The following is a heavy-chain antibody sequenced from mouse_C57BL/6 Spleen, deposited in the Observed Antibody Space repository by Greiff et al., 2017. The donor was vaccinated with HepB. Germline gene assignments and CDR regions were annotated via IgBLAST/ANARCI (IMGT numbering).Heavy chain of an antibody. J-gene: IGHJ4*01. CDR1: GYTFTDYY. V-gene: IGHV1-26*01. CDR3: ARWYDPYYYAIDY. D-gene: IGHD2-3*01. CDR2: INPNNGGT. Sequence: EVQLQQSGPELVKPGASVKISCKASGYTFTDYYMNWVKQSHGKSLEWIGDINPNNGGTSYNQKFKGKATLTVDKSSSTAYMELRSLTSEDSAVYYCARWYDPYYYAIDYWGQGTSVTVSS.